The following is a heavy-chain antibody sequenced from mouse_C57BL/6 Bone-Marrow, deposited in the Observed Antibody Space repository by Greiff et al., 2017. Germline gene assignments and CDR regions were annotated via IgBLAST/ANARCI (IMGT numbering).Heavy chain of an antibody. D-gene: IGHD1-1*01. CDR2: IYPRDGST. Sequence: VQLKESGPELVKPGASVKLSCKASGYTFTSYDINWVKQRPGQGLEWIGWIYPRDGSTKYNEKFKGKATLTVDTSSSTAYMELHSLTSEDSAVYFGARLELDGRSGDWYFDVWGTGTTVTVSS. CDR1: GYTFTSYD. V-gene: IGHV1-85*01. J-gene: IGHJ1*03. CDR3: ARLELDGRSGDWYFDV.